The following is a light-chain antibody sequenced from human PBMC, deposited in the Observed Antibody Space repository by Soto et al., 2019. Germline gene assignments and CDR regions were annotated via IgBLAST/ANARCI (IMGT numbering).Light chain of an antibody. CDR3: NSYTTSSTWV. V-gene: IGLV2-14*01. CDR1: SSDVGAYHY. Sequence: QSALTQPASVSGSPGQSITISCTGTSSDVGAYHYVSWYQQHPGKAPKLLIYEVSNRPSGVPNRFSGSKSGNTASLTISGLQAEDEADYYCNSYTTSSTWVFGGGTKVTVL. J-gene: IGLJ3*02. CDR2: EVS.